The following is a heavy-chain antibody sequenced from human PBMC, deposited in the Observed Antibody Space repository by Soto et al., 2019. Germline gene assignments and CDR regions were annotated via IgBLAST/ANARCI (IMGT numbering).Heavy chain of an antibody. CDR3: ARYSNSLLQTGFDP. Sequence: GASVKVSCKASGCTCSSYAISWVRQAPGQGLEWMGGIIPIFGTANYAQKFQGRVTITADESTSTAYMELSSLRSEDTAVYYCARYSNSLLQTGFDPWGQGTLVTVSS. J-gene: IGHJ5*02. D-gene: IGHD6-6*01. CDR2: IIPIFGTA. CDR1: GCTCSSYA. V-gene: IGHV1-69*13.